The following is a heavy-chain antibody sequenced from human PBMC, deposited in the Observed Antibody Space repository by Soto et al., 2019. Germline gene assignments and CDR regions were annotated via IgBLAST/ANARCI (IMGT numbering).Heavy chain of an antibody. CDR3: ARRYYYGSET. V-gene: IGHV4-59*01. D-gene: IGHD3-10*01. Sequence: PSETLSLTCTVSGGSISSYYWSWIRQPPGKGLEWIGYIYYSGSTNYNPSLKSRVTISVDTSKNQFSLKLSSVTAADTAVYYCARRYYYGSETWGQGTLVNVS. J-gene: IGHJ4*02. CDR2: IYYSGST. CDR1: GGSISSYY.